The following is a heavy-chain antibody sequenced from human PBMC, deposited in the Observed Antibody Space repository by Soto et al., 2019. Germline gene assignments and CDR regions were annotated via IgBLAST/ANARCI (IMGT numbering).Heavy chain of an antibody. CDR3: GRETDSNYDGMDV. J-gene: IGHJ6*02. Sequence: PGGSLRLSCEASGFTFSNFGINWVRQAPGKGLEWVSRVWGDGSSKYYVDSVKGRFTISRDNSKETVYLQMNSLRAEDTGVYYCGRETDSNYDGMDVWGQGTQVTVSS. D-gene: IGHD4-4*01. CDR2: VWGDGSSK. CDR1: GFTFSNFG. V-gene: IGHV3-33*01.